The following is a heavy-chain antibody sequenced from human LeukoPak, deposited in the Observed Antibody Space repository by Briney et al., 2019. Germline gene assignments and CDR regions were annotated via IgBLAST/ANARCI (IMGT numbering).Heavy chain of an antibody. CDR2: IYYSGST. J-gene: IGHJ5*02. CDR3: ARLRYLTGYSSGWAWFDP. V-gene: IGHV4-39*01. D-gene: IGHD6-19*01. Sequence: SETLSLTCTVSGDSISSSSYYWGWIRQPPGKGLEWIGSIYYSGSTYYNPSLKSRVTISVGTSKNQFSLKLSSVTAADTAVYYCARLRYLTGYSSGWAWFDPWGQGTLVTVSS. CDR1: GDSISSSSYY.